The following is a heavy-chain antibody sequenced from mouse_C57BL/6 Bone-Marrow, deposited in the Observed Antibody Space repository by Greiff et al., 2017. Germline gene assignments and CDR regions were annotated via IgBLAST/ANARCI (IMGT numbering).Heavy chain of an antibody. D-gene: IGHD1-1*01. V-gene: IGHV5-12*01. J-gene: IGHJ1*03. Sequence: EVHLVESGGGLVQPGGSLKLSCAASGFTFSDYYMYWVRQTPEKRLEWVAYISNGGGSTYYPDTVKGRFTISRDNAKNTLYLQMSRLKSEDTAMYYCARHACLYYYGSENWYFDVWGTGTTVTVSS. CDR1: GFTFSDYY. CDR2: ISNGGGST. CDR3: ARHACLYYYGSENWYFDV.